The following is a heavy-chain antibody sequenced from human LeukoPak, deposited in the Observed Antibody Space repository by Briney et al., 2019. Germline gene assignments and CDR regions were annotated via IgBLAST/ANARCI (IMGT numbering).Heavy chain of an antibody. V-gene: IGHV3-23*01. Sequence: GGSLRLSCAASGFTFSSYAMSWVRPAPGKGLAWVSGISSSGGSTSYADSVKGRFTISRDNSKNTLYLQMNSLRAEGTAVYYCAKAPTAGNSYYGMDVWGQGTTVTVSS. CDR3: AKAPTAGNSYYGMDV. J-gene: IGHJ6*02. D-gene: IGHD6-13*01. CDR1: GFTFSSYA. CDR2: ISSSGGST.